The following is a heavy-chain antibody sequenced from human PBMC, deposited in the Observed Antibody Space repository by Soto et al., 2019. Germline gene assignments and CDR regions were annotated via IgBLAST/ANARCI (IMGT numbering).Heavy chain of an antibody. CDR3: ARLGGYCSSTSCSHFDY. D-gene: IGHD2-2*01. CDR2: IYPGDSDT. Sequence: ESLKISCKGSGYSFTSYWIGWVRQMPGKGLEWMGIIYPGDSDTRYSPSFQGQVTISADKSISTAYLQWSSLKASDTAMYYCARLGGYCSSTSCSHFDYWGQGTLVTVSS. V-gene: IGHV5-51*01. CDR1: GYSFTSYW. J-gene: IGHJ4*02.